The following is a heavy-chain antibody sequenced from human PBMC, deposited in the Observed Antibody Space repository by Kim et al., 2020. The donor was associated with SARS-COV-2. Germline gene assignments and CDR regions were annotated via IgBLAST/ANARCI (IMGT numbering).Heavy chain of an antibody. CDR3: ARLGTSSWHFDY. J-gene: IGHJ4*02. D-gene: IGHD6-13*01. V-gene: IGHV3-7*04. CDR2: K. Sequence: KYYVDSVKGRFTISRDNAKNSLYRQMNSLRAEDTAVYYCARLGTSSWHFDYWGQGTLVTVSS.